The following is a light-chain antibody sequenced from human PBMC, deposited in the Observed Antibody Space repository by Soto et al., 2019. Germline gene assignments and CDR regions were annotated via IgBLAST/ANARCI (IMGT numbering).Light chain of an antibody. J-gene: IGLJ3*02. V-gene: IGLV2-11*01. CDR3: CSFAGSYSWV. CDR1: SSDVGNYNY. Sequence: QSALTQPRSVSGSPGQSVTISCTGTSSDVGNYNYVSWYQQHPGKAPKVMIYDVNKRPSGVPDRFSGSKSGSTASLTISGLQAEDEADYYCCSFAGSYSWVFGGGTKLTVL. CDR2: DVN.